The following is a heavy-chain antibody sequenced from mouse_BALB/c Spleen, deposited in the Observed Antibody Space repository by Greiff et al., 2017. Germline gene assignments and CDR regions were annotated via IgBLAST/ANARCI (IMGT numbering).Heavy chain of an antibody. CDR1: GFSLTSYG. CDR3: ARNQGEYGNYPYFDY. V-gene: IGHV2-2*02. CDR2: IWSGGST. Sequence: QVQLKESGPGLVQPSQSLSITCTVSGFSLTSYGVHWVRQSPGKGLEWLGVIWSGGSTDYNAAFISRLSISKDNSKSQVFFKMNSLQANDTAIYYCARNQGEYGNYPYFDYWGQGTTLTVSS. D-gene: IGHD2-1*01. J-gene: IGHJ2*01.